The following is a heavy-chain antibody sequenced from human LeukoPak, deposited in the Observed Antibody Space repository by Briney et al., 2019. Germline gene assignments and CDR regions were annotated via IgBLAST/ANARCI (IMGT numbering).Heavy chain of an antibody. Sequence: GESLKISCKGSGYSFPSYWIGWVRQVPGKGLEWMGIIYPGDSDTRYSPSFQGQVTITADKSISTAYLQWSSLKASDTAMYYCARHTKYSSSSRVFDYWGQGSLVTVSS. J-gene: IGHJ4*02. D-gene: IGHD6-6*01. V-gene: IGHV5-51*01. CDR3: ARHTKYSSSSRVFDY. CDR2: IYPGDSDT. CDR1: GYSFPSYW.